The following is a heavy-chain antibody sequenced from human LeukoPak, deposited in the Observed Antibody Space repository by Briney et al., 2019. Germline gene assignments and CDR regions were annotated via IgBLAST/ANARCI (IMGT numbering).Heavy chain of an antibody. J-gene: IGHJ5*02. Sequence: SETLSLTCTVSGGSISSSSYYWGWIRQPPGKGLEWIGSIYYSGSTYYNPSLKSRVTISVDTSKNQFSLKLSSVTAADTAVYYCARLWVLAPAAVINWFDPWGQGTLVTVSS. CDR1: GGSISSSSYY. CDR3: ARLWVLAPAAVINWFDP. D-gene: IGHD2-2*01. V-gene: IGHV4-39*01. CDR2: IYYSGST.